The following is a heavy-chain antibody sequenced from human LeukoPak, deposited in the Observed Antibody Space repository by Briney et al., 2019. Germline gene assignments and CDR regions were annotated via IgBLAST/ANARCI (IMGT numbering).Heavy chain of an antibody. CDR2: ISGSGGST. J-gene: IGHJ4*02. Sequence: GGSLRLSCAASGFIFSSYAMSWVRQAPGKGLEWVSTISGSGGSTYYADSVKGRFTISRDSSKNTLYLQMNSLRAEDTAVYYCAKTTYYYGSGSYASYDYWGQGTLVTVSS. D-gene: IGHD3-10*01. CDR1: GFIFSSYA. CDR3: AKTTYYYGSGSYASYDY. V-gene: IGHV3-23*01.